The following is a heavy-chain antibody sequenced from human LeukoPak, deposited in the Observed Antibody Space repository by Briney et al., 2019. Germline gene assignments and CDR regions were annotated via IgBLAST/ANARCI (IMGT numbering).Heavy chain of an antibody. J-gene: IGHJ4*02. V-gene: IGHV4-4*07. Sequence: SETLSLTCTVSGGSISSYYWSWIRQPAGKGLEWIGRIYSSASTNYNPSLKSRVTMSVDTSKNQFSLKLSSVTAADTAVYHCARDASVGVDYWGQGTLVTVSS. CDR1: GGSISSYY. CDR3: ARDASVGVDY. CDR2: IYSSAST. D-gene: IGHD3-16*01.